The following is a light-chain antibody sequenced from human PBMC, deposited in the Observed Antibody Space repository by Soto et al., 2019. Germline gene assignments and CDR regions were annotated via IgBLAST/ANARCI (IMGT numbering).Light chain of an antibody. V-gene: IGKV1-8*01. Sequence: AIRMTQSPSSFSASTGDRVTITCRASLGISSYLAWYQQKPGKAPNLLIYAASTLQSGVPSRFSGSGSGTDFTLTISCLQSEDFAAYYCQQYSSYPYTFGQGTKLEIK. CDR2: AAS. CDR1: LGISSY. CDR3: QQYSSYPYT. J-gene: IGKJ2*01.